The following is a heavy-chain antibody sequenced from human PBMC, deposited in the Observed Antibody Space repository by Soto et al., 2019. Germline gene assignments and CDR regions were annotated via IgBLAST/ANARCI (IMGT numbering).Heavy chain of an antibody. J-gene: IGHJ4*02. D-gene: IGHD2-2*01. CDR3: ARVGGQLPLYFDY. Sequence: QVLLVQSGAEVRKPGASVKVSCKTSGYSFTNHGISWVRQAPGQGLEWMGWISGYSGSSRYAQKSQGRVAMTTDTSTSTAYMELRSLRPDDTAMYFCARVGGQLPLYFDYWGQGTLVTVSS. V-gene: IGHV1-18*04. CDR2: ISGYSGSS. CDR1: GYSFTNHG.